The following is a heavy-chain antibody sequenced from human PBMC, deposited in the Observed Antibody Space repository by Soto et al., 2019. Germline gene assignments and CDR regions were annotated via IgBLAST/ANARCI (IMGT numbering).Heavy chain of an antibody. CDR3: AKGLGSYGYFSPQYIDY. Sequence: VQLLESGGGLGQPGGSLRLSCTASGFTFSSYDMSWVRQAPGKGLEWVSGISGSGNRAYHADSVKGRFTISRDNSKNTQYLQMNSLRAEDTAIYCCAKGLGSYGYFSPQYIDYWGQGILVTVSS. J-gene: IGHJ4*02. CDR2: ISGSGNRA. CDR1: GFTFSSYD. V-gene: IGHV3-23*01. D-gene: IGHD5-18*01.